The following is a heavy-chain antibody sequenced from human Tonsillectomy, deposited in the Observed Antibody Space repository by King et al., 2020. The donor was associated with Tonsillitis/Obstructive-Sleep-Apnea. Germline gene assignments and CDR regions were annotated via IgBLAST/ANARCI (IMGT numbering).Heavy chain of an antibody. CDR2: IYSGGNI. CDR1: GFTVSSNH. CDR3: ARGLVNPGYFDY. D-gene: IGHD3-16*02. J-gene: IGHJ4*02. V-gene: IGHV3-66*01. Sequence: VQLVESGGGLVQPGGSLRLSCAASGFTVSSNHMSWVRQAPGKGLEWVSAIYSGGNIHYADSVKGRFTISRDNSKNTLYVQMNSLRAEDTAVYYCARGLVNPGYFDYWGQGTQVTVSS.